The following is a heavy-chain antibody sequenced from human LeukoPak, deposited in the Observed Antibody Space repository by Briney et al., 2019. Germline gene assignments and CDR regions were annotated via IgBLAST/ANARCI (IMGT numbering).Heavy chain of an antibody. CDR3: ARGSLTFFDY. Sequence: GGPLRLSCAASGFAVSSNYMSWVRQAPGKGLEWVSVIYSGGSTYYADSVKGRFTISRDNSKNTLYLQMNSLRAEDTAVYYCARGSLTFFDYWGQGTLVTVSS. CDR2: IYSGGST. CDR1: GFAVSSNY. J-gene: IGHJ4*02. V-gene: IGHV3-66*01.